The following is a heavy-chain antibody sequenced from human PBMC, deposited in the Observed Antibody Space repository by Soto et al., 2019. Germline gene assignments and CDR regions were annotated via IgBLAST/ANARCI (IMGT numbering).Heavy chain of an antibody. CDR1: GFAFNNDW. CDR2: IKEDGTNT. J-gene: IGHJ4*02. V-gene: IGHV3-7*01. Sequence: EVQVVESGGDLVQPGGSLRLSCAASGFAFNNDWMTWVRQASGKGLEWVASIKEDGTNTYYADSVRGRFTLSRDNTKNSLYPQMNSLRAEDTAVYYCARGGGIVDNWGQGTRVTVSS. D-gene: IGHD3-10*01. CDR3: ARGGGIVDN.